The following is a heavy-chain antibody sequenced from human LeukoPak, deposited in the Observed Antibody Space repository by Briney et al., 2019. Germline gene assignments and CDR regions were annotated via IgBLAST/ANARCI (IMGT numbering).Heavy chain of an antibody. V-gene: IGHV4-59*12. CDR3: ARDNPYYYDSSGYYNYFDY. Sequence: SETLSLTCTVSGGSISSYYWSWIRQPPGKGLEWIGYIYYSGSTNYNPSLKSRVTISVDTSKNQFSLKLSSVTAADTAVYYCARDNPYYYDSSGYYNYFDYWGQGTLVTVSS. J-gene: IGHJ4*02. CDR1: GGSISSYY. CDR2: IYYSGST. D-gene: IGHD3-22*01.